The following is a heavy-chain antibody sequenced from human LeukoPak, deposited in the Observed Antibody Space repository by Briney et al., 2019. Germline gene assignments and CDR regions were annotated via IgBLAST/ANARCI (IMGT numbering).Heavy chain of an antibody. CDR2: ISSSSNYI. CDR1: GFTFSNYA. CDR3: ASLSLGHY. J-gene: IGHJ4*02. Sequence: GGSLRLSCAASGFTFSNYAMSWVRQAPGKGLEWVSSISSSSNYIYYADSMKGRFTISRDNAKNSLYLQMNSLRAEDTAVYYCASLSLGHYWGQGTLVTVSS. D-gene: IGHD6-6*01. V-gene: IGHV3-21*04.